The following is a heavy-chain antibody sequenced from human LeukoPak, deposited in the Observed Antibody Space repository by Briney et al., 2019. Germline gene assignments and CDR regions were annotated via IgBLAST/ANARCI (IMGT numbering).Heavy chain of an antibody. CDR3: ASSSSGYLYYFDY. CDR1: GDSVSNNSDT. D-gene: IGHD3-22*01. CDR2: TYYRSKWSS. V-gene: IGHV6-1*01. Sequence: KASQTLSLTCAISGDSVSNNSDTWNWIRQSPSRGLEWLGRTYYRSKWSSDYAVSVRSRITINPDTSKNQFPLQLNSVTPEDTAVYYCASSSSGYLYYFDYWGQGTLVTVSS. J-gene: IGHJ4*02.